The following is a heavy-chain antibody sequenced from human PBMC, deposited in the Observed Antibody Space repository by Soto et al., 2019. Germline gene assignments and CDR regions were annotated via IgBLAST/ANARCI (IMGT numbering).Heavy chain of an antibody. CDR1: GGTFSSYA. Sequence: AVKFSCKASGGTFSSYAISWVRQAPGQVLDCIGGIIPIFGTANYAQKFQGRVTSTADKSTSTAYMELSSLRSEDTAVYYCARYGGDSSRWHLAYDYFGMDVWAEGTTVTVSS. CDR3: ARYGGDSSRWHLAYDYFGMDV. V-gene: IGHV1-69*06. J-gene: IGHJ6*02. CDR2: IIPIFGTA. D-gene: IGHD6-13*01.